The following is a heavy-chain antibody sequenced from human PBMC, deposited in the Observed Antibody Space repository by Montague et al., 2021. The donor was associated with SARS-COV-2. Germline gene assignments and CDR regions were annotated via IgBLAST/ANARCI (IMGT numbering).Heavy chain of an antibody. CDR3: AKNFPGQFYFDD. J-gene: IGHJ4*02. V-gene: IGHV3-23*01. CDR2: ISSGGNK. D-gene: IGHD2/OR15-2a*01. CDR1: GFTFSTYA. Sequence: RSLSLSASGFTFSTYAMNWVRQAPGKGLEWVSGISSGGNKHHADSVKGRFTISRDDSRNTLYLQMHSLRAEDTAMYYCAKNFPGQFYFDDWGQGTLVAVSS.